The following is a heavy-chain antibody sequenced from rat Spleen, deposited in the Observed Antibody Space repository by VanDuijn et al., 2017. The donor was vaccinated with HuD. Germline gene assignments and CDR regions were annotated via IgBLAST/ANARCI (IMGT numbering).Heavy chain of an antibody. D-gene: IGHD3-8*01. Sequence: EVQLVESDGGLVQPGRSLKLSCAASGFTFSDYYMAWVRQAPTKGLEWVATISPSGGATYYRDSVKGRFTISRDNAKSSLYLQMDSLRSADTATYYCTTSSPEYWGQGVMVTVSS. CDR1: GFTFSDYY. CDR2: ISPSGGAT. CDR3: TTSSPEY. J-gene: IGHJ2*01. V-gene: IGHV5-27*01.